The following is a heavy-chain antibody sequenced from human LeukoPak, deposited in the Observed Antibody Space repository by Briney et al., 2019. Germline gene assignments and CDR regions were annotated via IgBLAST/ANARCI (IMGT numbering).Heavy chain of an antibody. CDR2: IKQDGSEK. Sequence: PGGSLRLSCAASGFTFSSYWMSWVRQAPGKGLEWVANIKQDGSEKYYVDSVKGRFTISRDNAKNSLYLQMNSLGAEDTAVYYCARAKYYYDSSGYYGFDYWGQGTLVTVSS. D-gene: IGHD3-22*01. CDR3: ARAKYYYDSSGYYGFDY. V-gene: IGHV3-7*01. CDR1: GFTFSSYW. J-gene: IGHJ4*02.